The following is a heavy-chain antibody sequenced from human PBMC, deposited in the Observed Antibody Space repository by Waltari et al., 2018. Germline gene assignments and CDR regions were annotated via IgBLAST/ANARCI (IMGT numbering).Heavy chain of an antibody. CDR3: AREGDGGFVDY. CDR1: GFTVSGNA. Sequence: EGQWVGSGGGLVQPGGSWRLPGAASGFTVSGNALAWVRQAPGKGLEWVSVIYSGGRTYYADSVKGRFTISRDNSKNTLYLQMNSLRAEDTAVYYCAREGDGGFVDYWGQGTLVTVSS. J-gene: IGHJ4*02. CDR2: IYSGGRT. V-gene: IGHV3-66*02.